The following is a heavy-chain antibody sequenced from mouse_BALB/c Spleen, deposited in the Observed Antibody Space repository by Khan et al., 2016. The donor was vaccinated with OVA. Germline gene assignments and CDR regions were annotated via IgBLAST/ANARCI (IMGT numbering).Heavy chain of an antibody. CDR3: ARHNYGPFAF. Sequence: EVELVESGGGLVKPGGSLKLSCAASGFTFSNFAMSWVRQTPEKRLEWVATISSVSTYTYYPDSVQGRFTISRDNAKNTLYLQMSSLRSEDTAMYYCARHNYGPFAFWGQGTLVTVSA. V-gene: IGHV5-9-3*01. J-gene: IGHJ3*01. CDR1: GFTFSNFA. D-gene: IGHD1-1*01. CDR2: ISSVSTYT.